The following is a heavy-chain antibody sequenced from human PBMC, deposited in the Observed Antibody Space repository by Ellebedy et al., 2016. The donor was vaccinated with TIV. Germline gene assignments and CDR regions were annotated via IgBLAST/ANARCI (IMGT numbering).Heavy chain of an antibody. CDR3: ARVSPPRDAFDI. V-gene: IGHV1-18*01. CDR1: GGTFSSYA. CDR2: ISAYNGNT. Sequence: ASVKVSXXASGGTFSSYAISWVRQAPGQGLEWMGWISAYNGNTNYAQKLQGRVTMTTDTSTSTAYMELRSLRSDDTAVYYCARVSPPRDAFDIWGQGTMVTVSS. J-gene: IGHJ3*02.